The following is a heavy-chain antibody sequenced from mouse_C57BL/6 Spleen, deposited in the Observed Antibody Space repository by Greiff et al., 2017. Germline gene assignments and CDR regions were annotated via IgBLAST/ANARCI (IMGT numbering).Heavy chain of an antibody. CDR2: INPSSGYT. J-gene: IGHJ2*01. CDR3: ARGDSSGYNFDY. CDR1: GYTFTSYW. V-gene: IGHV1-7*01. Sequence: VQVVESGAELAKPGASVKLSCKASGYTFTSYWMHWVKQRPGQGLEWIGYINPSSGYTKYNQKFKDKAKLTAYKSSSTAYMQLSSLTYEDSAVYYCARGDSSGYNFDYWGQGTTLTVSS. D-gene: IGHD3-2*02.